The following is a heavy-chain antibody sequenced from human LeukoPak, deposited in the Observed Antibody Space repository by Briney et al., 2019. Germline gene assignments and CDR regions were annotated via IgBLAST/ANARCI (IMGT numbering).Heavy chain of an antibody. CDR2: VSNGGST. J-gene: IGHJ4*02. D-gene: IGHD3-22*01. V-gene: IGHV3-23*01. Sequence: GGSLRLSCAASGFTFSNYNMRWVRQAPGKGLEWVSTVSNGGSTYYADSVKGRFTISRDNSKNTLHLQMNSLRAEDTAVYYCAKAGDSSGHYLIDYWGQGTLVTVSS. CDR1: GFTFSNYN. CDR3: AKAGDSSGHYLIDY.